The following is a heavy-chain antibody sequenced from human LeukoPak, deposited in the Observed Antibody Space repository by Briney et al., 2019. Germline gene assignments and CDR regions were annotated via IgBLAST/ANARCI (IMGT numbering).Heavy chain of an antibody. J-gene: IGHJ4*02. CDR2: ISGGGGTI. CDR1: GFTFSSYW. CDR3: ARNQEIDYYDSSGFYWGVEY. V-gene: IGHV3-48*01. D-gene: IGHD3-22*01. Sequence: PGGSLRLSCAASGFTFSSYWMNWVRQAPGKGLEWVSFISGGGGTIYYADSVKGRFTISRDNAKNSLRLQMDSLRVEDTAVYYCARNQEIDYYDSSGFYWGVEYWGQGTLVTVSS.